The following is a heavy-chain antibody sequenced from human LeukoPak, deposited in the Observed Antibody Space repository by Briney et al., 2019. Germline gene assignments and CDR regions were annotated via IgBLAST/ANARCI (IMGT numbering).Heavy chain of an antibody. J-gene: IGHJ6*02. Sequence: GASVKVSCKASGGTFSSYAISWVRQAPGQGLEWMGWISAYNGNTNYAQKLQGRVTMTTDTSTSTAYMELRSLRSDDTAVYYCAREDSSGYYFGSYYYGMDVWGQGTTVTVSS. CDR3: AREDSSGYYFGSYYYGMDV. V-gene: IGHV1-18*01. D-gene: IGHD3-22*01. CDR1: GGTFSSYA. CDR2: ISAYNGNT.